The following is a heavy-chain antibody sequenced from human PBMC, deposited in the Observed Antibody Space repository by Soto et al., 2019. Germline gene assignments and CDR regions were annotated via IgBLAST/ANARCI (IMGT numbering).Heavy chain of an antibody. CDR2: IIPIFGTA. CDR3: ANSARYGPFFDY. J-gene: IGHJ4*02. D-gene: IGHD5-18*01. CDR1: GGTFSSYA. V-gene: IGHV1-69*13. Sequence: SVKVSCKASGGTFSSYAISWVRQAPGQGLEWMGGIIPIFGTANYAQKFQGRVTITADESTSTAYMELSSLRSEDTAVYYCANSARYGPFFDYWGQGTLVTVSS.